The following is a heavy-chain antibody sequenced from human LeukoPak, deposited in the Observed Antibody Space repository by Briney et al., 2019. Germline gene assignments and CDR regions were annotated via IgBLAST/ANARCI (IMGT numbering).Heavy chain of an antibody. V-gene: IGHV4-4*02. D-gene: IGHD6-13*01. CDR1: GGSISSSNW. CDR2: IYHSGNT. J-gene: IGHJ4*02. Sequence: SGTLSLTCAVSGGSISSSNWWSWVRQPPGKGLEWMGEIYHSGNTNYNSSLKSRITISVDKSKNQLSLKLGSVTAADTAVYYCARGTAAAGNFEYWGQGTLVTVSS. CDR3: ARGTAAAGNFEY.